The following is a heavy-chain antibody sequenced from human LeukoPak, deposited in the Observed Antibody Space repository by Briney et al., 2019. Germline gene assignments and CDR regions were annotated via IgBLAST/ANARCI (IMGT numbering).Heavy chain of an antibody. CDR3: ARAPKISSSWYRMGDWVNWFDS. CDR2: IKQDGAEK. J-gene: IGHJ5*01. CDR1: GFTFNNYW. Sequence: GGSLRLSCAASGFTFNNYWMNWVRQAPGKGLEWVANIKQDGAEKYYVDSVKGRFTISRDNAKSSLYLQMNSLRAEDTAVYYCARAPKISSSWYRMGDWVNWFDSWGQGTLVTVSS. V-gene: IGHV3-7*01. D-gene: IGHD6-13*01.